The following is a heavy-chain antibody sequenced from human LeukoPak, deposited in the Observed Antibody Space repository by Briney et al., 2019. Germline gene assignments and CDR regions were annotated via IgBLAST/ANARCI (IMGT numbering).Heavy chain of an antibody. CDR2: ISSSSDYI. CDR3: ARVWSMIREYVEY. D-gene: IGHD3-10*01. V-gene: IGHV3-21*01. CDR1: GFTFSSYE. J-gene: IGHJ4*02. Sequence: GGSLRLSCAASGFTFSSYEMNWVRQTPGKGLEWVSSISSSSDYIYYADSVKGRFTISRDNSKDSLYLQMSSLRAEDTAVYYCARVWSMIREYVEYWGQGTLVTVSS.